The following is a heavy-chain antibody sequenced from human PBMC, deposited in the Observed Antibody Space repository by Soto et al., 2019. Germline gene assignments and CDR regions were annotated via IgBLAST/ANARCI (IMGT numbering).Heavy chain of an antibody. J-gene: IGHJ4*02. CDR1: GFTFSSYA. Sequence: GGSLRLSCAASGFTFSSYAMSWVRQAPGKGLEWVSAISGSGGSTYYADSVKGRFTISRDNSKNTLYLQMNSLRAEDTAVYYCAKSDYDFWSGPTLGVYWGQGTLVTVSS. V-gene: IGHV3-23*01. D-gene: IGHD3-3*01. CDR2: ISGSGGST. CDR3: AKSDYDFWSGPTLGVY.